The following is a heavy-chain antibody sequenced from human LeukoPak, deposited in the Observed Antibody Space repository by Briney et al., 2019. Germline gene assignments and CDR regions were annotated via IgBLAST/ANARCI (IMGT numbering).Heavy chain of an antibody. V-gene: IGHV4-59*11. J-gene: IGHJ4*02. D-gene: IGHD5-18*01. CDR2: LLDSVNT. CDR1: GASISSHY. Sequence: SETLSLTCTVSGASISSHYWSWIRQPPGKGLEWIAYLLDSVNTKDNPSLQSRLTLSADTSKNQFSLRLSSVTAADTAVYYCATLKRGSIYGHFNFWGQGIKVTVSS. CDR3: ATLKRGSIYGHFNF.